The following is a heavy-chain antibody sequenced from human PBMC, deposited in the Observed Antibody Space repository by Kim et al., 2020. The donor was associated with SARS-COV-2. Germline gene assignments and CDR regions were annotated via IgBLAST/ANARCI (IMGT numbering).Heavy chain of an antibody. V-gene: IGHV3-23*01. CDR3: AKGEADIHLAVYFES. CDR2: ISGSSRST. J-gene: IGHJ4*01. Sequence: GGSLRLSCVASGFTFSSYGMSWVRQAPGKGLEWVSTISGSSRSTFYADSVKGRFTISRDNSKNTLSLQMNSLRAEDTAVYYCAKGEADIHLAVYFESWG. D-gene: IGHD3-16*01. CDR1: GFTFSSYG.